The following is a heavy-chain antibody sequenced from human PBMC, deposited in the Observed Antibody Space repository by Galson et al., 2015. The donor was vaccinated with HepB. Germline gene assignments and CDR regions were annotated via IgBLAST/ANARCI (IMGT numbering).Heavy chain of an antibody. CDR3: ARDNTGYYVGWAFDY. CDR1: GHTFTCYY. CDR2: INPSGGST. V-gene: IGHV1-46*01. D-gene: IGHD3-3*01. Sequence: SVKDSCQAYGHTFTCYYLPRPPQAPGQGLEWMGIINPSGGSTSYAQKFQGRVTMTRDTSTSTVYMELSSLRSEDTAVYYCARDNTGYYVGWAFDYWGQGTLVTVSS. J-gene: IGHJ4*02.